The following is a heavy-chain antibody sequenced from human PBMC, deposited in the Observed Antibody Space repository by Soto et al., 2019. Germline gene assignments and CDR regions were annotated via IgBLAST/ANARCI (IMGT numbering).Heavy chain of an antibody. CDR2: IYYSGST. CDR3: ARGGRMDYSKPVRGFDP. CDR1: GGSISSYY. V-gene: IGHV4-59*01. Sequence: SETLSVTCTVSGGSISSYYWSWIRQPPGKGLEWIGYIYYSGSTNYNPSLKSRVTISVDTSKNQFSLKLSSVTAADTAVYYCARGGRMDYSKPVRGFDPWRPGTLVTVSP. J-gene: IGHJ5*02. D-gene: IGHD4-4*01.